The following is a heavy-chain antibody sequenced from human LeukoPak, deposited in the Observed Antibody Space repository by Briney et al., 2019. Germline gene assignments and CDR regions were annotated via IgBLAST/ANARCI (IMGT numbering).Heavy chain of an antibody. D-gene: IGHD3-22*01. CDR2: TSPDGNEK. J-gene: IGHJ5*01. Sequence: GGSLKLSCAASGFTFSRYAMHWVRQAPGKGLEWVAVTSPDGNEKYYADSVKGRFTISRDNSKNTVFLQMNSLSTEDTAVYSCFTGSAYYYDSWGQGTLVTVSS. CDR3: FTGSAYYYDS. CDR1: GFTFSRYA. V-gene: IGHV3-30*01.